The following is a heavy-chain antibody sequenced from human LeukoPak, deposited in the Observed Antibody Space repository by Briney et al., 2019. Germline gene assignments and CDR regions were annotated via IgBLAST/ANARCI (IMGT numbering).Heavy chain of an antibody. J-gene: IGHJ4*02. CDR2: ISASGTTV. Sequence: GGSLRLSCAASGFTFSSYAMSWVRQAPGKGLEWISYISASGTTVNYADSVKGRFTISRDNAKNSLYLRMNSLRAEDTAMYYCARDRLAGDYWRQGTLVTVSS. V-gene: IGHV3-48*04. D-gene: IGHD3-3*02. CDR3: ARDRLAGDY. CDR1: GFTFSSYA.